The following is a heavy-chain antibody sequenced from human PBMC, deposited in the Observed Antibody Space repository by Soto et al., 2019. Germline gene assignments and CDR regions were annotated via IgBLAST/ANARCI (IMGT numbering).Heavy chain of an antibody. Sequence: EVQLVESGGGLVKPGGSLRLSCAASGFTFSSYSMNWVRQAPGKGLEWVSSISSSSSYIYYADSVKGRFTISRDNAKNSLYLQMNSLRAEDTAVYYCATPFYGSGSYYYFWGQGTLVSVSS. CDR2: ISSSSSYI. V-gene: IGHV3-21*01. CDR3: ATPFYGSGSYYYF. D-gene: IGHD3-10*01. J-gene: IGHJ4*02. CDR1: GFTFSSYS.